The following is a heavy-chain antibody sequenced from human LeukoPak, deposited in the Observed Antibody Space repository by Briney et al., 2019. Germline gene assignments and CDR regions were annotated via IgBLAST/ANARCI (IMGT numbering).Heavy chain of an antibody. CDR3: ARGKRSYSYDY. V-gene: IGHV4-4*02. CDR1: GGSISSSNW. CDR2: IYHSGST. J-gene: IGHJ4*02. Sequence: SGTLSLTCAVSGGSISSSNWWSWVRQPPGKGLEWIGEIYHSGSTNYNPSLKSRVTISVDTSKNQFSLKLSSVTAADTAVYYCARGKRSYSYDYWGQGTLVTVSS. D-gene: IGHD5-18*01.